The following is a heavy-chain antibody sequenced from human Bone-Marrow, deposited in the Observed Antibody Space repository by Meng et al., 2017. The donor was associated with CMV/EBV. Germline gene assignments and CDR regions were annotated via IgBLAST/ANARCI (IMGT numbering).Heavy chain of an antibody. J-gene: IGHJ4*02. D-gene: IGHD1-26*01. CDR3: ATEVGATRFFDY. Sequence: QVQLVQSGAEVKKPGASVKVSCKASGYTFTGYYMHWVRQAPGQGLEWMGWINPNSGGTNYAQKFQGRVTVTADESTSTAYMELSSLRSEDTAVYYCATEVGATRFFDYWGQGTLVTVSS. CDR1: GYTFTGYY. V-gene: IGHV1-2*02. CDR2: INPNSGGT.